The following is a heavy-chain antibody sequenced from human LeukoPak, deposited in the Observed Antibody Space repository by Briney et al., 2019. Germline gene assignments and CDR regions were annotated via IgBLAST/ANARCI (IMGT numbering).Heavy chain of an antibody. CDR1: GLILRGHA. CDR2: IGDSGELE. Sequence: GGSLTLSCEASGLILRGHAMSWVRQAPGRGVEWVSGIGDSGELERYADSVKGRFTISRDNFRNTVYLEMRSLRPDDAVLYCCSKGNSSGWTPLDYWGQGTQVTVSS. CDR3: SKGNSSGWTPLDY. D-gene: IGHD6-19*01. J-gene: IGHJ4*02. V-gene: IGHV3-23*01.